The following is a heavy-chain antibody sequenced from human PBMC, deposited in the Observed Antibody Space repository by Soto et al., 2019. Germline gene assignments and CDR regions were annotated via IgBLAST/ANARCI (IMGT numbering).Heavy chain of an antibody. V-gene: IGHV1-46*01. D-gene: IGHD6-13*01. J-gene: IGHJ5*02. CDR3: ARVSSSWSGFSGFDP. CDR2: INPSGGST. Sequence: QVQLVQSGAEVKKPGASVKVSCKASGYTFTSYYMHWVRQAPGQGLEWMGIINPSGGSTSYAQKFQGRVTMTRDTSTSTVYMELGSLRSEDTAVYYCARVSSSWSGFSGFDPWGQGTLVTVSS. CDR1: GYTFTSYY.